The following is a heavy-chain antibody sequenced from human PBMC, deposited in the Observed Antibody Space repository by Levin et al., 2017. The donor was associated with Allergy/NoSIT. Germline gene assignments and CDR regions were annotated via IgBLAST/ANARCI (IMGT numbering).Heavy chain of an antibody. V-gene: IGHV4-59*01. D-gene: IGHD3-16*02. Sequence: SETLSLTCNVSGGSMTSYYWSWIRQAPGKGLEWIGYIYYTGSTNYNPSLKSRVTMSLDTPKNQFSLKVTSMSAADTAVYYCARGKEHLIWGSNRYTHHYFDHWGQGALVTVSS. CDR3: ARGKEHLIWGSNRYTHHYFDH. CDR1: GGSMTSYY. J-gene: IGHJ4*02. CDR2: IYYTGST.